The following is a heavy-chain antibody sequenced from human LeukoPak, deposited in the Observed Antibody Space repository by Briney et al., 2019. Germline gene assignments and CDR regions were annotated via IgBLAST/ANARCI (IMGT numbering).Heavy chain of an antibody. CDR3: ARVRSSASLWSSSVYGIDV. D-gene: IGHD2-2*01. J-gene: IGHJ6*02. V-gene: IGHV1-8*01. CDR2: MNPNSGNT. CDR1: GYTFISYD. Sequence: ASVKVSCKASGYTFISYDINWVRQATGQGLEWGGCMNPNSGNTGYAQKFQRRDTMTRNTSISTAYMELSSLRSEDTALYYCARVRSSASLWSSSVYGIDVWGQGTTVTVSS.